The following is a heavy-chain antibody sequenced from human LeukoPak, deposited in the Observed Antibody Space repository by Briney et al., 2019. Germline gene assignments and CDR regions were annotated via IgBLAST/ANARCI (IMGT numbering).Heavy chain of an antibody. Sequence: GGSLRLSCAASRFTFSSYAMSWVRQAPGKGLEWVSAISGSGGRTYYADSVKGRFTISRDNSKSTLYLQMNSLRAEDTAVYYCAKAYYYESSGLDYWGQGTLVTVSS. V-gene: IGHV3-23*01. J-gene: IGHJ4*02. D-gene: IGHD3-22*01. CDR3: AKAYYYESSGLDY. CDR2: ISGSGGRT. CDR1: RFTFSSYA.